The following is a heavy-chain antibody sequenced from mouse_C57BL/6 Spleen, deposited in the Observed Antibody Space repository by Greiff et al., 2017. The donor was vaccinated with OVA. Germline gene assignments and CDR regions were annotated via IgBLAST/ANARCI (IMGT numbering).Heavy chain of an antibody. D-gene: IGHD1-1*01. V-gene: IGHV1-26*01. CDR1: GYTFTDYY. CDR2: INPNNGGT. Sequence: VQLQQSGPELVKPGASVKISCKASGYTFTDYYMNWVKQSHGKSLEWIGDINPNNGGTSYNQKFKGKATLTVDKSSSTAYMERRSLTSEDSAVYYCAREDGSSPLDYWGQGTTLTVSS. J-gene: IGHJ2*01. CDR3: AREDGSSPLDY.